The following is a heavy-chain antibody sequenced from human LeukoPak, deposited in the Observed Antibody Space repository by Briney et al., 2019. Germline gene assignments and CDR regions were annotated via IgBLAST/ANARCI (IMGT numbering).Heavy chain of an antibody. CDR1: GFTFSSYS. V-gene: IGHV3-21*01. Sequence: PGGSLRLSCAVSGFTFSSYSMNWVRQAPGKGLEWVSSISSSSSYIYYADSVKGRFTISRDNAKNSLYLQMNSLRAEDTAVYYCARRTVAGTPFAGAAFDIWGQGTMVTVSS. J-gene: IGHJ3*02. D-gene: IGHD6-19*01. CDR3: ARRTVAGTPFAGAAFDI. CDR2: ISSSSSYI.